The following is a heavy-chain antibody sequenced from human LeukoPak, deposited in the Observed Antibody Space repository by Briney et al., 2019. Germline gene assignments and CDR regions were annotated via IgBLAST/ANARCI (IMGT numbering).Heavy chain of an antibody. J-gene: IGHJ4*02. V-gene: IGHV3-48*03. CDR2: ISPSGGTK. Sequence: PGGSLRLSCAASGFIFSDYEMNWVRQAPGKGLEWVSNISPSGGTKYYADSVKGRFTISRDNAKNSLYLQMNSRRAEDTGVYYCSKLAVASADSWGQGTLVTVSS. CDR1: GFIFSDYE. CDR3: SKLAVASADS. D-gene: IGHD6-19*01.